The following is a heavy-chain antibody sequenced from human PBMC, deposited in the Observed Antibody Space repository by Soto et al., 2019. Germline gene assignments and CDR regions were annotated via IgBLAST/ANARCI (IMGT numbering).Heavy chain of an antibody. CDR3: ARVVAAAGLWYFDY. J-gene: IGHJ4*02. CDR2: IYHSGST. CDR1: GGSIGSGGYS. D-gene: IGHD6-13*01. V-gene: IGHV4-30-2*01. Sequence: TLSLTCAGSGGSIGSGGYSWSWIRQPPGKGLEWIGYIYHSGSTYYNPSLTCRVTISVDRSKNQFSLKLSSVTAADTAVYYCARVVAAAGLWYFDYWGQGTLVTVS.